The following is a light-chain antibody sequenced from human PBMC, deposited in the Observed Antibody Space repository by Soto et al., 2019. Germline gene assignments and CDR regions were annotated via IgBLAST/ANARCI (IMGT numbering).Light chain of an antibody. CDR2: EAI. CDR3: CSYVSGGTYL. CDR1: SSDVGSSNL. J-gene: IGLJ1*01. V-gene: IGLV2-23*01. Sequence: QSALTQPASVSGSPGQSITISCTGTSSDVGSSNLVSWYQHHPGKAPKLIIYEAIKRPSGVSDRFSGSKSGNTASLTISGLQGDDESDYYCCSYVSGGTYLFGSGTKVTVL.